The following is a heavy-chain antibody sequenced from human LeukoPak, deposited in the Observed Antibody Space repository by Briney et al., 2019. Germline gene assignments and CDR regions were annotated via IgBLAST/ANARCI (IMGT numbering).Heavy chain of an antibody. CDR1: GYTFTSYG. J-gene: IGHJ4*02. CDR2: ISAYNGNT. V-gene: IGHV1-18*01. Sequence: ASVKVSCKASGYTFTSYGISWVRQAPGQGLEWMGWISAYNGNTNYAQKLQGRVTMTTDTSTSTAYMELRSLRSDDTAVYYCARDLLRWIDLEGFFDYWGQGTLVTVSS. D-gene: IGHD5-24*01. CDR3: ARDLLRWIDLEGFFDY.